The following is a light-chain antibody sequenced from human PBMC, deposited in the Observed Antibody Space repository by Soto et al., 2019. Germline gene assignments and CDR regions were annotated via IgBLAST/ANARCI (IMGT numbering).Light chain of an antibody. V-gene: IGKV3-15*01. J-gene: IGKJ2*01. CDR3: QHYNVWPYT. Sequence: ELVLTQSPATLSVSPGQTATLSCRASQSVSSNLAWYQQTPGQAPRRLIYGAATRATGVPPRFSGSGSETDFTLTITSLQAEDFAVYYCQHYNVWPYTFGQGTKVDIK. CDR2: GAA. CDR1: QSVSSN.